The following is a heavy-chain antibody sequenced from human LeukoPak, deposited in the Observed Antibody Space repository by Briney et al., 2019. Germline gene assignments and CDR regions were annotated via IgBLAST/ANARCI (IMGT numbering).Heavy chain of an antibody. D-gene: IGHD4-17*01. Sequence: PGASLQISCKGSGYSFTSYWIGWVRQVPGKGLEWMGIIYPGDSDTRYSPSFQGQVTISADKSINTVYLQWSSLKASDTAIYYCALYITTVTYLHAFDIWGQGTMVTVSS. V-gene: IGHV5-51*01. CDR3: ALYITTVTYLHAFDI. J-gene: IGHJ3*02. CDR2: IYPGDSDT. CDR1: GYSFTSYW.